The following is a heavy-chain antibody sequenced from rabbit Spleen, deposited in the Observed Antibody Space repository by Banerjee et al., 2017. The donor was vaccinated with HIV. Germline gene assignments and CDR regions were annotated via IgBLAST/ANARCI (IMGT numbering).Heavy chain of an antibody. D-gene: IGHD4-2*01. CDR3: ARAPYDGVGFGL. J-gene: IGHJ4*01. V-gene: IGHV1S45*01. CDR2: IYAVTGKP. Sequence: QEQLVESGGGLVKPEGSLTLTCKASGFDFSSSCDMCWFRQAPGKGPEWIGCIYAVTGKPVYASWAKGRFAISKTSSTTVTLQLTSLTAADTATYFCARAPYDGVGFGLWGPGTLVTVS. CDR1: GFDFSSSCD.